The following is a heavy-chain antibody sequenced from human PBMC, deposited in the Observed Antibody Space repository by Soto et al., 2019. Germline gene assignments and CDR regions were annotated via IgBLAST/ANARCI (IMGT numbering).Heavy chain of an antibody. CDR2: ISWNRANI. D-gene: IGHD2-2*01. CDR3: AKGRTGMPSEIDS. Sequence: QLVESGGGLVQPGRSRSLSCAASEFTFGDYAMHCVRQRPGEGLEWVSSISWNRANIGYADSVKGRFFISRDNAENSLYLQMDSLTDEDTALYYCAKGRTGMPSEIDSWGQGTLVAVSS. V-gene: IGHV3-9*01. J-gene: IGHJ4*02. CDR1: EFTFGDYA.